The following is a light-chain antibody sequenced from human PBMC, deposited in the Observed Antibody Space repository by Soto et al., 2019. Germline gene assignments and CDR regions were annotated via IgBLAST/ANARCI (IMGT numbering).Light chain of an antibody. V-gene: IGKV1-39*01. CDR1: QRISTY. CDR2: ASS. J-gene: IGKJ4*01. CDR3: QQGFSPPLT. Sequence: DIQMTQSPSSLSASLGARVTITCRASQRISTYLNWFQQKPGKAPKLLIYASSRLESGVPSRFSGSGSGTDFTLTISSRQGEDFGSYYCQQGFSPPLTFGGGTKVEIK.